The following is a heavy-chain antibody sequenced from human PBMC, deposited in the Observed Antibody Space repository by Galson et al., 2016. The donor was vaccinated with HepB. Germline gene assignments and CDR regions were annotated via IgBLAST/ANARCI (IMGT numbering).Heavy chain of an antibody. J-gene: IGHJ5*01. D-gene: IGHD6-19*01. CDR2: ISCDGRTI. Sequence: SLRLSCAASGFTFSYYYTSWIRQAPGKGLEWASYISCDGRTINYADSVTGRFTISRGNAKNSLYLHMNSLTGEDTAVYYCARMFPLYSSGWYVRGDGWFDSWGQGTLVTVSS. CDR3: ARMFPLYSSGWYVRGDGWFDS. CDR1: GFTFSYYY. V-gene: IGHV3-11*01.